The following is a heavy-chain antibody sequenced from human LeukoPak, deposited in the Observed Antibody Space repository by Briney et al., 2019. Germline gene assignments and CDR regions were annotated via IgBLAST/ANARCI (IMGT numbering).Heavy chain of an antibody. CDR3: ARGRPIYVWGSYRPQNFDY. V-gene: IGHV1-18*01. Sequence: GASVKVSCKASGYTFTSYDINWVRQAPGQGLEWMGWISAYNGNTNYAQKLQGRVTMTTDTSTSTAYMELRSLRSDDTAVYYCARGRPIYVWGSYRPQNFDYWGQGTLVTVSS. J-gene: IGHJ4*02. CDR1: GYTFTSYD. CDR2: ISAYNGNT. D-gene: IGHD3-16*02.